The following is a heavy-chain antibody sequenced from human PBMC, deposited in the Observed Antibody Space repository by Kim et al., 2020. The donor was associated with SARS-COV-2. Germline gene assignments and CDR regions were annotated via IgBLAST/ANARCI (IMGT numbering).Heavy chain of an antibody. V-gene: IGHV3-23*01. CDR1: GFTFRNNA. CDR2: IDTSGGRT. Sequence: LSLTCAASGFTFRNNAMNWVRQAPGKGLEWVSTIDTSGGRTYYADSVRGRFTVSRDNSKNTLYLQMSSLSAEDTAIFYCARSNFMDVWGQGTTVTVS. D-gene: IGHD1-1*01. CDR3: ARSNFMDV. J-gene: IGHJ6*02.